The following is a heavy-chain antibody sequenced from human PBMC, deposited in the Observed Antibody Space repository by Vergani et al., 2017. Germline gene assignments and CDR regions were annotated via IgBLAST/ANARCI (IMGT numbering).Heavy chain of an antibody. D-gene: IGHD4-23*01. CDR1: GGSINSGSYY. CDR2: FYTGGCT. J-gene: IGHJ3*02. V-gene: IGHV4-61*02. CDR3: SREETTVVTPGAFDI. Sequence: VQLQESGPGLVRPSQTLSLTCTVSGGSINSGSYYWSWFRQPAGKGLEWIGRFYTGGCTSYNPSLKSRVTISVDTSKNQFSLKLSSVTAADTAVYYCSREETTVVTPGAFDIWGQGTMVTVSS.